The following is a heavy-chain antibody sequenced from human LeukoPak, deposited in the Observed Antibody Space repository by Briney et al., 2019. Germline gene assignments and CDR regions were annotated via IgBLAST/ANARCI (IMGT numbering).Heavy chain of an antibody. CDR2: TSAYNGNT. Sequence: ASVKVSCKASGYTFTSYGISWVRQAPGQGLEWMGWTSAYNGNTSYAQKLQGRVTMTTDTSTSTAYMELRSLRSDDTAVYYCARNTIFGVVIIPLDYWGQGTLVTVSS. CDR3: ARNTIFGVVIIPLDY. CDR1: GYTFTSYG. D-gene: IGHD3-3*01. V-gene: IGHV1-18*01. J-gene: IGHJ4*02.